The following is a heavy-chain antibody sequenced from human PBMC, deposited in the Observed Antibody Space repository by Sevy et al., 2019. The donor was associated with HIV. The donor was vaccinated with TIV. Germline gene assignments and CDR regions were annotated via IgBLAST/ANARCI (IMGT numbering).Heavy chain of an antibody. J-gene: IGHJ5*02. Sequence: GGSLRLSCAASGFTFSSYWMHWVRQAPGKGLVWVSRINSDGSSKSYADSVKGRFTISRDNAKNTLYLQMNSLRAEDTAVYYCARDLIAVAGINWFDPWGQGTLVTVSS. CDR1: GFTFSSYW. CDR2: INSDGSSK. V-gene: IGHV3-74*01. D-gene: IGHD6-19*01. CDR3: ARDLIAVAGINWFDP.